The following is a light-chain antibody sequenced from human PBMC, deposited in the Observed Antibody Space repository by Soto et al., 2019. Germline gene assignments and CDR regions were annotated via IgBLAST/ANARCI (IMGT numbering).Light chain of an antibody. V-gene: IGKV1-39*01. J-gene: IGKJ3*01. Sequence: DIQMNHSPSSMSASVGGRVTITCRASQSIGAYLNWYQQNPGKAPKLLIYAASSLQSGVPSRFSGSGSGTDFPLTISSLQPEDFATYYCQESYSTPSVTFGPGTKVDI. CDR1: QSIGAY. CDR2: AAS. CDR3: QESYSTPSVT.